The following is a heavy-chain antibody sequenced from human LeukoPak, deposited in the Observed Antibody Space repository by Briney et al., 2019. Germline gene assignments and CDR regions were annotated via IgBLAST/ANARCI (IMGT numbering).Heavy chain of an antibody. CDR3: ARDVYYVDY. J-gene: IGHJ4*02. V-gene: IGHV1-18*01. CDR2: ISAYNGNT. Sequence: EWMGWISAYNGNTNYAQKLQGRVTMTTDTSTSTAYMELRSLRSDDTAVYYCARDVYYVDYWGQGTLVTVSS.